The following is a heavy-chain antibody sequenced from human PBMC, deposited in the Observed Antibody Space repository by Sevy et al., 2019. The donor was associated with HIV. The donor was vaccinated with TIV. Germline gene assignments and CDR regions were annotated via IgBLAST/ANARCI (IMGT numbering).Heavy chain of an antibody. V-gene: IGHV3-49*03. J-gene: IGHJ4*02. D-gene: IGHD2-15*01. CDR3: SRVDRWTAPQQVYY. Sequence: GKSLKISCTGSGFTFGDCAMSWIRQAPGKGLEWVGFIRNRAYGGTAEYAASVKGRFTISRDDSKSIAYLQMNSLKIEYTAVYYCSRVDRWTAPQQVYYWGQGTLVSVSS. CDR1: GFTFGDCA. CDR2: IRNRAYGGTA.